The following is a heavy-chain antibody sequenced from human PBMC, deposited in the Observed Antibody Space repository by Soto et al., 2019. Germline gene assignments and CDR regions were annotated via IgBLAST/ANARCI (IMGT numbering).Heavy chain of an antibody. CDR2: IYHSGST. Sequence: QVQLQESGPRLVEASQTLSLTCTVSNASITSSGYYWSWVRQPPGKRLEWIGYIYHSGSTFYSPSLPSRLTRSVDTSKNQFSLTLRSVTAADTAVYHCARMSGTYYVPDYWGQGTLVTVSS. D-gene: IGHD1-26*01. V-gene: IGHV4-31*03. CDR3: ARMSGTYYVPDY. J-gene: IGHJ4*02. CDR1: NASITSSGYY.